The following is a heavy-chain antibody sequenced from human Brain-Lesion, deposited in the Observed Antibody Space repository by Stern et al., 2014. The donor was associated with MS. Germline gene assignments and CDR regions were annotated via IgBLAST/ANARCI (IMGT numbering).Heavy chain of an antibody. CDR1: GYRFTSNW. D-gene: IGHD6-6*01. CDR3: ARRGDSSSSGFDY. CDR2: IWPGDSDI. Sequence: EVQLEESGAEVKKPGESLKISCKGSGYRFTSNWIGWVRQMPGKGLEWMGIIWPGDSDIRYSPSFQGQVTISADKPITTAYLQWSSLQASDTAMYYCARRGDSSSSGFDYWGQGTLVIVSS. V-gene: IGHV5-51*01. J-gene: IGHJ4*02.